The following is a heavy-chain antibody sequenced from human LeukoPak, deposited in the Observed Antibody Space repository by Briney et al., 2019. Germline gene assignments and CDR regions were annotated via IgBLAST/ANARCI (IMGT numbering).Heavy chain of an antibody. J-gene: IGHJ4*02. CDR2: ISSSSSYI. Sequence: GGSLRLSCAAPGVTFSSYSMNWVGQAPGKGLEGVSSISSSSSYIYYADSVKGRFTISRNNAKNSLYLQMNSLRAEDTAVYYCARDSGYSSLDYWGQGTLVTVSS. V-gene: IGHV3-21*01. CDR3: ARDSGYSSLDY. D-gene: IGHD6-13*01. CDR1: GVTFSSYS.